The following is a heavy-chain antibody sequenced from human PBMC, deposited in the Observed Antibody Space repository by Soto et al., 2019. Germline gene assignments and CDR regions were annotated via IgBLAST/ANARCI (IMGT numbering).Heavy chain of an antibody. CDR1: EFTFTRSA. Sequence: SVKVSCTASEFTFTRSAVHWVRQARGQHLEWIGWIVVGSGDTKYAQKFQERVTITRDMSTSTAYVEVSSLRSEDTAVYYCAARGVQIWSPTYYYHGMDVCGQGTTVTVYS. J-gene: IGHJ6*02. D-gene: IGHD5-18*01. V-gene: IGHV1-58*01. CDR2: IVVGSGDT. CDR3: AARGVQIWSPTYYYHGMDV.